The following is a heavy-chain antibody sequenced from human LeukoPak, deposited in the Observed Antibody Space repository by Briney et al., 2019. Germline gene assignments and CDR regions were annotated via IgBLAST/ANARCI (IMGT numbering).Heavy chain of an antibody. CDR2: IYYSGST. Sequence: ASETLSLTCTVSGGSISSSSYYWGWIRQPPGKGLEWIGIIYYSGSTYYNPSLKSRLTISVDTSKNQFSLKLSSVTATDTAVYYCARRGYCSSTSCYEYWFDPWGQGTLVTVSS. V-gene: IGHV4-39*01. CDR3: ARRGYCSSTSCYEYWFDP. CDR1: GGSISSSSYY. D-gene: IGHD2-2*01. J-gene: IGHJ5*02.